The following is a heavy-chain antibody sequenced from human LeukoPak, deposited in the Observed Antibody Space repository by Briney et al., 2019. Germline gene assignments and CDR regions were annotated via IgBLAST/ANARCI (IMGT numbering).Heavy chain of an antibody. CDR1: GFTFNTYS. CDR2: ISSGSSTI. CDR3: ARGSDIAAAVKVYGSEF. J-gene: IGHJ4*02. Sequence: GGSLRLSCAASGFTFNTYSMNWVRQDPGKGLEWVSYISSGSSTIYYTDSLKGRFTISRDNAKNSLYLQMNSLRDEDTAVYYCARGSDIAAAVKVYGSEFWGQGTLVTVSS. V-gene: IGHV3-48*02. D-gene: IGHD6-13*01.